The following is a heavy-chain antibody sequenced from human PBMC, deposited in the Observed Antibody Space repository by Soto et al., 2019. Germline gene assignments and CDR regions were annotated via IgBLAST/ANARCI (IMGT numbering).Heavy chain of an antibody. CDR1: GFTFSSYG. D-gene: IGHD1-1*01. V-gene: IGHV3-33*01. Sequence: GGSLRLSCAASGFTFSSYGMHWVRQAPGKGLEWVAVIWYDGSNKYYADSVKGRFTISRDNSKNTLYLQMNSLRAEDTAVYYCARGFQLERASLDYWGQGTLVTVSS. CDR3: ARGFQLERASLDY. J-gene: IGHJ4*02. CDR2: IWYDGSNK.